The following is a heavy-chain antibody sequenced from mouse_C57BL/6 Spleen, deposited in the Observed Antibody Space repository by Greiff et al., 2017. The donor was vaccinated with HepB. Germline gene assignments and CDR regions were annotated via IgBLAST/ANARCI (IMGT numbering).Heavy chain of an antibody. J-gene: IGHJ4*01. CDR2: IDPANGNT. V-gene: IGHV14-3*01. Sequence: EVKLVESVAELVRPGASVKLSCTASGFNIKNTYMHWVKQRPEQGLEWIGRIDPANGNTKYAPKFQGKATITADTSSNTAYLQLSSLTSEDTAIYYCAPFYYGYEGDAMDYWGQGTSVTVSS. D-gene: IGHD2-2*01. CDR3: APFYYGYEGDAMDY. CDR1: GFNIKNTY.